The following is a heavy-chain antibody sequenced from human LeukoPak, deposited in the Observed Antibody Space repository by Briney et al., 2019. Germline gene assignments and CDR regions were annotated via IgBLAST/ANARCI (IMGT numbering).Heavy chain of an antibody. Sequence: PSETLSLTCTVSGASISGSGYYWGWIRQPPGKGLEWIGSIYYSGSTYYNPSLKSRVAISVDTSKNQFSLKLSSVTAADTAVYYCAREKVSAVAGGGDYWGQGTLVTVSS. D-gene: IGHD6-19*01. J-gene: IGHJ4*02. CDR2: IYYSGST. CDR1: GASISGSGYY. V-gene: IGHV4-39*07. CDR3: AREKVSAVAGGGDY.